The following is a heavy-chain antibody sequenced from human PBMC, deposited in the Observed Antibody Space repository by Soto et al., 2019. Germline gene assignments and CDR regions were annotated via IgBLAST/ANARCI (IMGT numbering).Heavy chain of an antibody. J-gene: IGHJ5*02. CDR3: ARRVAGLYCSSTSCQHWLWFDP. V-gene: IGHV4-39*01. CDR2: IYYSGST. D-gene: IGHD2-2*01. Sequence: SETLSLTCTVSGGSISSSSYYWGWIRQPPGKGLEWIGSIYYSGSTYYNPSLKSRVTISVDTSKNQFSLKLSSVTAADTAVYYCARRVAGLYCSSTSCQHWLWFDPWGQGTLVTVSS. CDR1: GGSISSSSYY.